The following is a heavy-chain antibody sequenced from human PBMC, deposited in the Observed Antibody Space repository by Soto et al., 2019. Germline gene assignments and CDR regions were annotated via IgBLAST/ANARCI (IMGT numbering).Heavy chain of an antibody. CDR2: ISAYNGNT. V-gene: IGHV1-18*01. J-gene: IGHJ5*02. CDR3: ATDLLLLRGVLYPSDP. Sequence: ASVKVSCKASGYTFTSYGISWVRQAPGQGLEWMGWISAYNGNTNYAQKLQGRVTMTTDTSTSTAYMELRSLRSDDTAVYYCATDLLLLRGVLYPSDPWGQGTLVTVSS. D-gene: IGHD3-10*01. CDR1: GYTFTSYG.